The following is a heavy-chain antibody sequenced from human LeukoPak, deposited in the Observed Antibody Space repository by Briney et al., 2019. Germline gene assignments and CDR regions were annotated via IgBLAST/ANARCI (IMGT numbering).Heavy chain of an antibody. CDR2: IYYSGST. Sequence: SETLSLTCTVSGGSISSYYWSWIRQPPGKGLEWIGYIYYSGSTNYNPSLKSRVTISVDTSKNQFSLKLSSVTAADTAVYSCARGASSYYDFWSGYPLVFWGQGTLVTVSS. CDR3: ARGASSYYDFWSGYPLVF. D-gene: IGHD3-3*01. V-gene: IGHV4-59*01. CDR1: GGSISSYY. J-gene: IGHJ4*02.